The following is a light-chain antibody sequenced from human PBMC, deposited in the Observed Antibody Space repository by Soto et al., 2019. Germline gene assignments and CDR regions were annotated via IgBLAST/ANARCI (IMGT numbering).Light chain of an antibody. J-gene: IGKJ2*01. CDR3: QQYKSYSPMYT. CDR2: DAS. V-gene: IGKV1-5*01. CDR1: QSISSW. Sequence: DIQMTQSPSTLSASVGDRVTITCRASQSISSWLAWYQQKPGKAPKLLIYDASSLESGVPSRFSGSGSGTEFNLTISSLQPDDFATYYCQQYKSYSPMYTFGQGTKLEIK.